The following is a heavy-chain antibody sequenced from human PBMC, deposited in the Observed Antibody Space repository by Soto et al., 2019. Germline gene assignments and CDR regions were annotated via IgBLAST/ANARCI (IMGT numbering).Heavy chain of an antibody. CDR1: GGTFSSYA. CDR2: IIPIFGTA. J-gene: IGHJ4*02. D-gene: IGHD6-13*01. CDR3: ARDVMEGTAPTYFDY. Sequence: ASVKVSCKASGGTFSSYAISWVRQAPGQGLEWMGGIIPIFGTANYAQKFQGRVTITADESTSTAYMELSSLRSEDTAVYYCARDVMEGTAPTYFDYWGQGTLVTVSS. V-gene: IGHV1-69*13.